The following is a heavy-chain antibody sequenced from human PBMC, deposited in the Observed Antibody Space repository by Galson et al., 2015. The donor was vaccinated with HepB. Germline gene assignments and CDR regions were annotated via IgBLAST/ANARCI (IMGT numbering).Heavy chain of an antibody. Sequence: SLRLSCAASGFTFSSYAMSWVRQAPGKGLEWVSTIIGSGGSTYYADSVKGRFTISRDNSKNTLYLQMNSLRAEDTAVYYCARALLWFGELFPGYWGQGTLVTVSS. D-gene: IGHD3-10*01. V-gene: IGHV3-23*01. CDR3: ARALLWFGELFPGY. J-gene: IGHJ4*02. CDR2: IIGSGGST. CDR1: GFTFSSYA.